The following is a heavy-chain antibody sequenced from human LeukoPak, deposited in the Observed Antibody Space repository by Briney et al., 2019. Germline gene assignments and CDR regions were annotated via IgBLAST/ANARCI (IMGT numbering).Heavy chain of an antibody. CDR1: GFTFSAHF. D-gene: IGHD3-10*01. Sequence: GGSLRLSCAASGFTFSAHFMDWVRKPQGKGREWVARIKSKTDGGTTDYAAPVKGRFTISRDDSKNTLYLQMNSLKTEDTAVYYCTTDHSFGEDDPRGQGTLVTVSS. CDR2: IKSKTDGGTT. CDR3: TTDHSFGEDDP. J-gene: IGHJ5*02. V-gene: IGHV3-15*01.